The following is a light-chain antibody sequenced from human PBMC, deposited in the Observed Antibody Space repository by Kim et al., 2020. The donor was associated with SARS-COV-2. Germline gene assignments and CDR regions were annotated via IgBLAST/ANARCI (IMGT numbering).Light chain of an antibody. CDR1: ALPKKC. V-gene: IGLV3-10*01. CDR2: EDS. Sequence: PGKTARITCVGDALPKKCAYWYQQKSGQAPVLVIYEDSKRPSGIPERFSGSSSGTMATLTISGAQVEDEADYYCYSTDSSGNHRGVFGGGTQLTVL. CDR3: YSTDSSGNHRGV. J-gene: IGLJ3*02.